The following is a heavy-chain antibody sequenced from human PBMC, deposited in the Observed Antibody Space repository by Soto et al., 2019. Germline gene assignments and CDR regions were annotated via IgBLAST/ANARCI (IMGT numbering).Heavy chain of an antibody. D-gene: IGHD6-25*01. CDR1: GGSISSYD. J-gene: IGHJ6*02. V-gene: IGHV4-59*04. Sequence: SETLSFTCTVSGGSISSYDGSWIRQPPGKGLEWIGYIYYSGSTYYNPSLKSRVTISVDTSKNQFSLKLSSVTAADTAVYYCGLSTAYYYYGMDVWGQGTTVTVSS. CDR3: GLSTAYYYYGMDV. CDR2: IYYSGST.